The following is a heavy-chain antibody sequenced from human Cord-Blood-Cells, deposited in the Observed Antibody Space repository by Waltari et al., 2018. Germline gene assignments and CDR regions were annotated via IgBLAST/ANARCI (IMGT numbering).Heavy chain of an antibody. V-gene: IGHV4-39*01. CDR3: ARSRGYSYGDAFDI. D-gene: IGHD5-18*01. CDR2: IYYSGST. Sequence: QLQLQESGPGLVKPSETLSLTCTVSGRSISSSSYYWGWIRQPPGKGLEWIGSIYYSGSTYYNPSLKSRVTISVDTSKNQFSLKLSSVTAADTAVYYCARSRGYSYGDAFDIWGQGTMVTVSS. CDR1: GRSISSSSYY. J-gene: IGHJ3*02.